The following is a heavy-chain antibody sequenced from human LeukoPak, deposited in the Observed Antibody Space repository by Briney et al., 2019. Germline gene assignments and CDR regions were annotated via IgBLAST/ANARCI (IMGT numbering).Heavy chain of an antibody. D-gene: IGHD2-21*01. V-gene: IGHV1-2*04. CDR2: INPNSGGT. J-gene: IGHJ3*02. CDR1: GYTFTGYY. CDR3: ARFPVVIAINTAAFDI. Sequence: ASVKVSCKASGYTFTGYYVHWVRQAPGQGLEWMGWINPNSGGTNYAQKFQGWVTMTRDTSISTAYMELSRLRSDDTAIYYCARFPVVIAINTAAFDIWGQGTKVTVSS.